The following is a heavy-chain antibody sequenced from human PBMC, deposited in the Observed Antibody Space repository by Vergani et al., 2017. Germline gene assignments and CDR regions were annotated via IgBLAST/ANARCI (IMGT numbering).Heavy chain of an antibody. V-gene: IGHV3-30*02. J-gene: IGHJ4*02. D-gene: IGHD4-17*01. Sequence: QVQLVETGGGLVQPGGSLRLYCATSGFSFHTYGAHWVRQAPGKGLEWVAFIGYDGRIKYNVDSVKGRFTISRDTTKKTLSLQMRSLRADDTAVYYCAKDERENSDYGYFDYWGQGTLVTVSS. CDR1: GFSFHTYG. CDR3: AKDERENSDYGYFDY. CDR2: IGYDGRIK.